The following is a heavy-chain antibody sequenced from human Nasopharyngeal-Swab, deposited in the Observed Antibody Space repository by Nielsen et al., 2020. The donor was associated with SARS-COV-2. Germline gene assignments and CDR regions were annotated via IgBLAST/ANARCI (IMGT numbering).Heavy chain of an antibody. CDR1: GVSISSYY. CDR2: IYYSGSS. Sequence: SETLSLTCTVSGVSISSYYWTWVRQPPGKGLDWIGYIYYSGSSSYNPSLKSRVTISVDMSKNQFSLKLTSVTAADTAVYYCARDTVHYGMDVWGQGTTVTVSS. CDR3: ARDTVHYGMDV. D-gene: IGHD4-11*01. J-gene: IGHJ6*02. V-gene: IGHV4-59*01.